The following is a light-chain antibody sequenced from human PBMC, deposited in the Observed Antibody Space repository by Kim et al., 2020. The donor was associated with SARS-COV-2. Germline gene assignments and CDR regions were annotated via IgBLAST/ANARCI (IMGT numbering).Light chain of an antibody. CDR1: QGISNS. CDR2: AKS. Sequence: ASVGHRLTLTCRASQGISNSLAWYQQKPGKAPKLLLSAKSKLERGVPSRFSGSGSGTTYTLTISNLQPEDFATYYCQQYYSHPLTFGGGTKVDIK. J-gene: IGKJ4*01. V-gene: IGKV1-NL1*01. CDR3: QQYYSHPLT.